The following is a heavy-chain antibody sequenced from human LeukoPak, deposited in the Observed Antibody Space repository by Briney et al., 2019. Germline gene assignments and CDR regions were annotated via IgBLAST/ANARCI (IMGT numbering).Heavy chain of an antibody. CDR3: ARVFDSGSQAYFYYMDV. V-gene: IGHV4-4*07. J-gene: IGHJ6*03. CDR1: GDSINSYY. D-gene: IGHD3-10*01. CDR2: VSTSGST. Sequence: SETLSLTCTVSGDSINSYYWGWIRQPAGKGVEWIGRVSTSGSTNYNPSLKSRVTMSVDTSKNQFSLKVSSVTAADTAVYYCARVFDSGSQAYFYYMDVWGKGTTVTISS.